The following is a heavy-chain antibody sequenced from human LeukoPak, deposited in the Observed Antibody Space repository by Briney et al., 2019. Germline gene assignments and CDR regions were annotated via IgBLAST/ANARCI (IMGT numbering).Heavy chain of an antibody. CDR2: INPNSGGT. CDR1: GYTFTGYY. D-gene: IGHD3-10*01. V-gene: IGHV1-2*02. CDR3: ARVSYGSGRSFDY. J-gene: IGHJ4*02. Sequence: ASVKVSCKASGYTFTGYYMHWVRQAPGQGLEWMGWINPNSGGTNYAQKFQGRVTMTSDTSISTAYMELSRLRSDDTAVYYCARVSYGSGRSFDYWGQGTLVTVSS.